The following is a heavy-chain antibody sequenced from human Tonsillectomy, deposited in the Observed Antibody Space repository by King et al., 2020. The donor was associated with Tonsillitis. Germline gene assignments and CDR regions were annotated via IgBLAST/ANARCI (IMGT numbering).Heavy chain of an antibody. J-gene: IGHJ5*02. D-gene: IGHD6-13*01. V-gene: IGHV4-59*08. CDR1: GSSVSSYY. Sequence: QLQESGPGLVKPSETLSLTCTVSGSSVSSYYWSWIRQSPGKGLEWVGYMYYSGSTNYNPSLKSRITISVDTSKNQISLQLSSVTAADTALYYCARGYRSSWHGGRWFDPWGQGTLVTVSS. CDR3: ARGYRSSWHGGRWFDP. CDR2: MYYSGST.